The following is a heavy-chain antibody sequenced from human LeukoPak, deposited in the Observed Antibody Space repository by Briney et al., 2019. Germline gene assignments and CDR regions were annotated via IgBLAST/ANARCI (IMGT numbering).Heavy chain of an antibody. CDR1: GFTFSSYP. D-gene: IGHD2-15*01. V-gene: IGHV3-21*01. CDR3: ARVSLLALWY. J-gene: IGHJ4*02. CDR2: ITTSSSQI. Sequence: TGGSLRLSCAASGFTFSSYPMTWVRQAPGKGLEWVSYITTSSSQIYYGDSVKGRLTISRDNAKNSLYLQMNSLRAEDTAVYYCARVSLLALWYWGQGTVVTVSS.